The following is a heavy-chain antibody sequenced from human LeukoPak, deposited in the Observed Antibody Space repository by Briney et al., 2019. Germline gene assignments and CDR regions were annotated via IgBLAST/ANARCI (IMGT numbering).Heavy chain of an antibody. CDR1: GFYFSSFA. Sequence: GGSLGLSCETSGFYFSSFAMSWVRQAPGKGPEWVSTISGTGGSTYYAASVKGRFTISRDNSNNTVSLQMDSLRAEDTALYYCAHPGATNVGYWGQGTLVTVSP. J-gene: IGHJ1*01. V-gene: IGHV3-23*01. CDR2: ISGTGGST. CDR3: AHPGATNVGY. D-gene: IGHD1-26*01.